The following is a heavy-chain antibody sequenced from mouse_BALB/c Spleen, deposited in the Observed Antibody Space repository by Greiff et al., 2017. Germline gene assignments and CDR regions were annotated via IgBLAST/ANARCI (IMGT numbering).Heavy chain of an antibody. J-gene: IGHJ3*01. CDR3: ASSFITTAHFAY. V-gene: IGHV1-67*01. CDR1: GYTFTDYA. CDR2: ISTYYGNT. D-gene: IGHD1-2*01. Sequence: VKLVESGPELVRPGVSVKISCKGSGYTFTDYAMHWVKQSHAKSLEWIGVISTYYGNTNYNQKFKGKATMTVDKSSSTAYMELARLTSEDSAIYYCASSFITTAHFAYWGQGTLVTVSA.